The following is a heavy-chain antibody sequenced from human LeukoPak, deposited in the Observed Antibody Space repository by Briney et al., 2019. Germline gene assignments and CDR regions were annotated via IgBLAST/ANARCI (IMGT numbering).Heavy chain of an antibody. CDR3: ARMSGSHIDY. D-gene: IGHD1-26*01. V-gene: IGHV3-33*01. CDR2: IWYDGSKK. Sequence: PGGSLRLSCAASGFTFSSNGMHWVRQAPGKGLEWVAVIWYDGSKKYYADSVKGRFTISRDNSKNTLDLQMDSLRVEDTAVYYCARMSGSHIDYWGQGTLVTVSS. J-gene: IGHJ4*02. CDR1: GFTFSSNG.